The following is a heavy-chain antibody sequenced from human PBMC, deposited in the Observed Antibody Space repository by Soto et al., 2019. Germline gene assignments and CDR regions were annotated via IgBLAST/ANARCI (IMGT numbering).Heavy chain of an antibody. CDR2: IYYGGST. CDR3: AIQMYGSNAYFDP. J-gene: IGHJ4*02. Sequence: QVQLQESGPGLVKPSETLSLTCTFSGGSISSDYWSWIRQPPGKGLEWIGYIYYGGSTHSNPSLKSRVITSLDTSKNQYSLKWSPVTAADTAVYYCAIQMYGSNAYFDPWGQGALVTVSS. D-gene: IGHD4-17*01. V-gene: IGHV4-59*08. CDR1: GGSISSDY.